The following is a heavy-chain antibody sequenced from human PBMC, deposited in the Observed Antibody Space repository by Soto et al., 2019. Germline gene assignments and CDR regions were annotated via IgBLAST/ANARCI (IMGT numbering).Heavy chain of an antibody. CDR1: GGSFSGYY. CDR3: ARGRGIAVAGTASNFDY. CDR2: INHSGST. D-gene: IGHD6-19*01. V-gene: IGHV4-34*01. J-gene: IGHJ4*02. Sequence: PSETLSLTCAVYGGSFSGYYWSWIRQPPGKGLEWIGEINHSGSTNYNPSLKSRVTISVDTSKNQFSLKLSSVTAADTAVYYCARGRGIAVAGTASNFDYWGQGTLVTVSS.